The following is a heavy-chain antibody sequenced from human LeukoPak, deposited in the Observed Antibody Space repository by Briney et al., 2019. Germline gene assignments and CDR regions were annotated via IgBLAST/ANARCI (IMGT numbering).Heavy chain of an antibody. CDR3: AKVGARGCSSSTCFIY. D-gene: IGHD2-2*01. CDR2: ISGSGDTT. V-gene: IGHV3-23*01. Sequence: PGGFLRLSCAASGFTFRSYAMSWVRQAPGKGLEWVSAISGSGDTTYYADSVKGRFTISRDNSKNTLYLQMNSLRPEDTAVYYCAKVGARGCSSSTCFIYWGQGTLVTVSS. J-gene: IGHJ4*02. CDR1: GFTFRSYA.